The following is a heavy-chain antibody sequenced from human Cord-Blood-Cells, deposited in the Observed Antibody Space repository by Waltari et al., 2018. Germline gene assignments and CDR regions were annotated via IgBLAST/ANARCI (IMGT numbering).Heavy chain of an antibody. CDR2: ISAYNGNT. Sequence: QVQLVQSGAEVKKPGASVKVPCKASGYTFTSYGISWVRQAPGQGLEWMGWISAYNGNTNYAQKLQGRVTMTTDTSTSTAYMELRSLRSDDTAVYYCARFDPMGCSGGSCYDAFDIWGQGTMVTVSS. J-gene: IGHJ3*02. CDR1: GYTFTSYG. CDR3: ARFDPMGCSGGSCYDAFDI. D-gene: IGHD2-15*01. V-gene: IGHV1-18*01.